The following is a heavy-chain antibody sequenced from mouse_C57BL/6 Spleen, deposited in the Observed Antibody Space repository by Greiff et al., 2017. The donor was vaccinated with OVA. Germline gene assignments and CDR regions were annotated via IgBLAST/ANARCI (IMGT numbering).Heavy chain of an antibody. CDR1: GFNIKDDY. V-gene: IGHV14-4*01. J-gene: IGHJ3*01. CDR2: IDPENGDT. D-gene: IGHD1-1*02. CDR3: TSYGPFAY. Sequence: DVQLVESGAELVRPGASVKLSCTASGFNIKDDYMHWVKQRPEQGLEWIGWIDPENGDTEYASKFQGKATITADTSSNTAYLQLSSLTSEDTAVYYCTSYGPFAYWGQGTLVTVSA.